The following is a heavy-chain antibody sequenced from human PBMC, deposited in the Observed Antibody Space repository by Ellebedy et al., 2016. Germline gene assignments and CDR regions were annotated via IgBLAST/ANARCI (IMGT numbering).Heavy chain of an antibody. CDR1: GFTFSSYA. V-gene: IGHV3-30-3*01. J-gene: IGHJ6*04. Sequence: GESLKISXAASGFTFSSYAMHWVHQAPGKGLEWVAVISYDGSNKYYADSVKGRFTISRDNSKNTLYLQMNSLRAEDTAVYYCAKYYDILTGYPDVWGKGTTVTVSS. D-gene: IGHD3-9*01. CDR3: AKYYDILTGYPDV. CDR2: ISYDGSNK.